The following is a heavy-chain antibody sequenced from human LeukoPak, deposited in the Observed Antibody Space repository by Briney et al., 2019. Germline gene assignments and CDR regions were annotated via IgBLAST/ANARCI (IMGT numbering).Heavy chain of an antibody. D-gene: IGHD3-16*01. Sequence: GGSLRLSCAASGFTFSSHAMSWVRQAPGKGLEWVSLISGSGRPYYADSVKGRFTISRDNSKNTLYLQMNSLRAEDTALYYCAKDKEHSDNVWGTFDYWGQGTLVTVSS. J-gene: IGHJ4*02. CDR3: AKDKEHSDNVWGTFDY. CDR1: GFTFSSHA. V-gene: IGHV3-23*01. CDR2: ISGSGRP.